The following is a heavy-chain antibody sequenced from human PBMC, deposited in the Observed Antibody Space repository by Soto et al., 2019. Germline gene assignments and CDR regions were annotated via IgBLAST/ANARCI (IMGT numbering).Heavy chain of an antibody. CDR2: IYYSGST. Sequence: QVQLQESGPGLVKPSQTLSLTCTVSGGSISSGGYYWSWIRQHPGKGLEWIGYIYYSGSTYYNPSLKSRVTISVDTSKNQFSLKLRSVTAADTAVYYCARVRRRYSSSWNWFDPWGQGTLVTVSS. J-gene: IGHJ5*02. CDR3: ARVRRRYSSSWNWFDP. V-gene: IGHV4-31*03. D-gene: IGHD6-13*01. CDR1: GGSISSGGYY.